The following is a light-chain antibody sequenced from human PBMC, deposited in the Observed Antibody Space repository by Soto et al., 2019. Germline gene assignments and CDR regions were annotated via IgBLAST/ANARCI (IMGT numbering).Light chain of an antibody. CDR1: EGVSSGY. CDR2: GAS. Sequence: EVVLTQSPGTLPLSPGERATLSCRASEGVSSGYLAWYQQKPGQAPRLLIYGASRRATGIPDRFSGSGSGTDFTLTISRLDPEDFAVYHCQQYSRKPLTFGQGTKV. V-gene: IGKV3-20*01. J-gene: IGKJ1*01. CDR3: QQYSRKPLT.